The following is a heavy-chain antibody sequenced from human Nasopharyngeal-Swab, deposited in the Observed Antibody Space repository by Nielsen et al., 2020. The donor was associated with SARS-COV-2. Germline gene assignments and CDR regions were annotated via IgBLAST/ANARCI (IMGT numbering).Heavy chain of an antibody. CDR3: ATEGWEDDAFDI. J-gene: IGHJ3*02. V-gene: IGHV3-74*01. CDR1: GFTFSSYW. Sequence: GGSLRLSCAASGFTFSSYWMHWVRQAPGKGLVWVSRINSDGSSTSHADSVKGRFTISRDNAKNTLYLQMNSLRAEDTAVYYCATEGWEDDAFDIWGQGTMVTVSS. D-gene: IGHD1-26*01. CDR2: INSDGSST.